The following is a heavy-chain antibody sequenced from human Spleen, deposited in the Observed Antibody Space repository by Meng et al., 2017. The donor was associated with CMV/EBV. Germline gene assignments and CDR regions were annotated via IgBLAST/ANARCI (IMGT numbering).Heavy chain of an antibody. CDR1: GFSFSAYA. D-gene: IGHD6-13*01. J-gene: IGHJ6*02. CDR2: IRFDGSEK. Sequence: GESLKISCAASGFSFSAYAMHWVRQVPGKGLEWVAFIRFDGSEKYYADSVKGRFTISRDNYKNTLYLQMNSLRAEDTAVYYCAKDQDSSSWYYYYYGMDVWGQGTTVTVSS. CDR3: AKDQDSSSWYYYYYGMDV. V-gene: IGHV3-30*02.